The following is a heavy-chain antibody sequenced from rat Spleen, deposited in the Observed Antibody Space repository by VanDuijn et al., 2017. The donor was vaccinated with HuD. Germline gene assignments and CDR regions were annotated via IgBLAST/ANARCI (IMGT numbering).Heavy chain of an antibody. V-gene: IGHV5-46*01. Sequence: EVQLVESGGGLVQPGRSLKLSCAASGFTFSSFAMAWVRQAPTKGLEWVATISTSGGSTYYRDSVKGRFTISRDNAKSALSLQMDSLRSEDTATYYCARRYYGYTYFDYWGQGVMVTVSS. D-gene: IGHD1-6*01. CDR3: ARRYYGYTYFDY. CDR1: GFTFSSFA. CDR2: ISTSGGST. J-gene: IGHJ2*01.